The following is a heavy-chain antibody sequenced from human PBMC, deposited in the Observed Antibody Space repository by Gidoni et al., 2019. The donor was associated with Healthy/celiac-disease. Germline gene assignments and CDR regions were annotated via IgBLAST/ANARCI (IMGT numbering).Heavy chain of an antibody. Sequence: QVQLQESGPGLVKPSQTLSLTCTVSGGSISRGSYFWSWIRQPAGKGLEWIGRIYTRGSTNYNPALKSRVTISVDTSKNQFSLKLSSVTAADTAVYYCARGGPWVFDIWGQGTMVTVSS. CDR1: GGSISRGSYF. V-gene: IGHV4-61*02. J-gene: IGHJ3*02. CDR3: ARGGPWVFDI. D-gene: IGHD1-26*01. CDR2: IYTRGST.